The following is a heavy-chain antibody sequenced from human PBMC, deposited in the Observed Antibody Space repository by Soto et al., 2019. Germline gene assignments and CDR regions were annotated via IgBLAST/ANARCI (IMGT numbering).Heavy chain of an antibody. V-gene: IGHV3-66*01. CDR2: IYSGGST. J-gene: IGHJ4*02. CDR3: ATAKLLLPWLFDY. Sequence: GGSLRLSCAASGFTVSSNYMSWIRQAPGKGLEWVSVIYSGGSTNYADSVKGRFTISRDDSENTLFLQMNSLRAEDTAVYYCATAKLLLPWLFDYWGQGTLVTVSS. D-gene: IGHD2-15*01. CDR1: GFTVSSNY.